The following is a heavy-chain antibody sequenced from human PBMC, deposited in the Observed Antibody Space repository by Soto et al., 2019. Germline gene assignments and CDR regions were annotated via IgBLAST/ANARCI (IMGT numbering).Heavy chain of an antibody. CDR2: IYWDDDT. CDR1: GFSLITSGVG. J-gene: IGHJ4*02. V-gene: IGHV2-5*02. CDR3: AHTMAPRIFDS. Sequence: QITLKEAGPTLVKPTQTLTLTCSFSGFSLITSGVGVGWIRQPPGKALEWLALIYWDDDTGYSTSLRNRLTXTXXTSRNQVVLTMTNIDPADTATYYCAHTMAPRIFDSWGQGTLVTVSS.